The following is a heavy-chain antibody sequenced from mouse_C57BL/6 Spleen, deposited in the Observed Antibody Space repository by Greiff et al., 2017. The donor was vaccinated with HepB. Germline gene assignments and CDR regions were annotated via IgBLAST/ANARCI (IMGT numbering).Heavy chain of an antibody. D-gene: IGHD1-1*01. CDR2: IHPNSGST. V-gene: IGHV1-64*01. CDR3: ARSFTTVVAPSYYFDY. Sequence: QVQLKQPGAELVKPGASVKLSCKASGYTFTSYWMHWVKQRPGQGLEWIGMIHPNSGSTNYNEKFKSKATLTVDKSSSTAYMQLSSLTSEDSAFYYCARSFTTVVAPSYYFDYWGQGTTLTVSS. CDR1: GYTFTSYW. J-gene: IGHJ2*01.